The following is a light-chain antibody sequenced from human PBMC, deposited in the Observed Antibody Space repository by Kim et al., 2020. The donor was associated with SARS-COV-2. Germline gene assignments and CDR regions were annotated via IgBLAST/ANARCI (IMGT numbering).Light chain of an antibody. Sequence: DIQMTQSPSTLSASVGDRVTITCRASQSISSWLAWYQQKPGKAPKLLIYNASSLESGVPSRFSGSGSGTEFTLTISSLQSEDFATYYCQQYNSYPWTFGQGTKVDIK. CDR3: QQYNSYPWT. CDR1: QSISSW. V-gene: IGKV1-5*03. J-gene: IGKJ1*01. CDR2: NAS.